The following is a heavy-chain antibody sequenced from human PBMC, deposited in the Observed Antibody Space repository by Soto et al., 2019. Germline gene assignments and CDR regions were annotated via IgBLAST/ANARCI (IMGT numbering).Heavy chain of an antibody. CDR1: GYTFTSYG. D-gene: IGHD3-10*01. CDR2: ISAYNGNT. Sequence: ASVKVSCKASGYTFTSYGISWVRQAPGQGLEWMGWISAYNGNTNYAQKLQGRVPMTTDTSTSTAYMELRSLRSDDTAVYYCARRRGVLLWFGESTDYFDYWGQGTLVTVSS. CDR3: ARRRGVLLWFGESTDYFDY. J-gene: IGHJ4*02. V-gene: IGHV1-18*01.